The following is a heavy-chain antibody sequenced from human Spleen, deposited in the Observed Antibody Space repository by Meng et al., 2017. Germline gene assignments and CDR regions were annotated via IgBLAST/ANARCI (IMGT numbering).Heavy chain of an antibody. CDR3: ARCTSTSCYRFDY. Sequence: SETLSLTCTVSGGSVTSSYWNWMRQSPDKGLEWIGYIHHSGDTKKNPSLKSRVTMSVDTSKNQFSLKLSSVTAADTAVYYCARCTSTSCYRFDYWGQGTLVTVSS. D-gene: IGHD2-2*01. J-gene: IGHJ4*02. CDR1: GGSVTSSY. V-gene: IGHV4-59*08. CDR2: IHHSGDT.